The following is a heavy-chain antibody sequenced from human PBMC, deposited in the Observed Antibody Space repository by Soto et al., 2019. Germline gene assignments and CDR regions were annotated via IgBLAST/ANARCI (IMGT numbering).Heavy chain of an antibody. CDR2: IIPIFGTA. CDR3: AAGVYGSGSYAQFCY. Sequence: QVQLVQSGAEVKKPGSSVKVSCKASGGTFSSYAISWMRQAPGQGLEWMGGIIPIFGTAHYAQKFQGRVTITADESTSTAYMELSSVRSEDTAVYYCAAGVYGSGSYAQFCYWGQGTLVTVSS. CDR1: GGTFSSYA. D-gene: IGHD3-10*01. V-gene: IGHV1-69*01. J-gene: IGHJ4*02.